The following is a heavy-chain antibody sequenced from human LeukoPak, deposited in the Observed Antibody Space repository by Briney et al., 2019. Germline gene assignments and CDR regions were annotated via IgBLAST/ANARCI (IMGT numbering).Heavy chain of an antibody. V-gene: IGHV3-21*01. CDR1: GFTFSSYS. Sequence: GGSLRLSCAASGFTFSSYSMNWVRQAPGKGLEWVSSISSSSSYIYYADSVKGRFTISRDNSKNTLYLQMNSLRAEDTAVYYCAKDSVKVTTVRRVPHYMDVWGKGTTVTISS. D-gene: IGHD4-17*01. CDR3: AKDSVKVTTVRRVPHYMDV. J-gene: IGHJ6*03. CDR2: ISSSSSYI.